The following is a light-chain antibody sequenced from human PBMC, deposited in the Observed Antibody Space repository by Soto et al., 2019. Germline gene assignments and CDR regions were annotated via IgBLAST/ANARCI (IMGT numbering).Light chain of an antibody. CDR3: QQYNTFPWT. J-gene: IGKJ1*01. V-gene: IGKV1-5*03. CDR2: KAS. CDR1: QRISTR. Sequence: DIQMTQSPSTLSASVGDRVTITCRASQRISTRLAWYQQKPGKAPNLLIYKASNLESGVPSRFSGSGSGTEFTLTVSSLQPDDFATYYCQQYNTFPWTFGQGTKVEIK.